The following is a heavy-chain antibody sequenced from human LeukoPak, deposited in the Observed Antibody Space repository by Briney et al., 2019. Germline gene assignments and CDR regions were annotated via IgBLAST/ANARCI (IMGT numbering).Heavy chain of an antibody. CDR2: INPNSGAT. CDR3: ARDNYGRLDY. V-gene: IGHV1-2*02. Sequence: EASVKVSCKASGYTFTGYYMHWVRQAPGQGLEWMGWINPNSGATISAHTFQGRVTMTKDTSFTTVYMELSTLKSDDAAVYYCARDNYGRLDYWGQGSLVTVSS. J-gene: IGHJ4*02. CDR1: GYTFTGYY. D-gene: IGHD3-10*01.